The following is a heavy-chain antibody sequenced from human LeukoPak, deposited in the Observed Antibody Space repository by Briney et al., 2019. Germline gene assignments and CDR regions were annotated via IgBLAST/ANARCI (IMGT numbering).Heavy chain of an antibody. Sequence: SETLSLTCTVSGGSISSYYWGWIRQSPGKGLEWIGSIYYTGYTYYSPSLKARVTLSVDPSKNQLYLRLTSVTAADTAVYYCAKNVRFVRAKGTEYWFDPWGQGALVTV. V-gene: IGHV4-59*01. CDR1: GGSISSYY. CDR3: AKNVRFVRAKGTEYWFDP. D-gene: IGHD3-10*01. J-gene: IGHJ5*01. CDR2: IYYTGYT.